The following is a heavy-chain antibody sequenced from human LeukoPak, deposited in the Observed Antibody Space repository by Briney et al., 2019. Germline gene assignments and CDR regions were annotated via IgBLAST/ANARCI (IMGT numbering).Heavy chain of an antibody. CDR3: ARDAQRGFDYSNSLEY. D-gene: IGHD4-11*01. J-gene: IGHJ4*01. Sequence: GGSLRLSCAASGFIYSHYGMHWVRQAPGKGLEWVAVIWSDGSNRFYAGSVKGRFTISRDNSQNTLFLQMNSLRAEDTAMYYCARDAQRGFDYSNSLEYWDHATLVTVSS. CDR2: IWSDGSNR. CDR1: GFIYSHYG. V-gene: IGHV3-33*01.